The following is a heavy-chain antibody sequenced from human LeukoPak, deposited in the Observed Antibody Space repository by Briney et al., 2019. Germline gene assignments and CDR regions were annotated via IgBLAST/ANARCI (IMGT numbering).Heavy chain of an antibody. J-gene: IGHJ4*02. CDR1: GGSISSSNW. D-gene: IGHD3-22*01. Sequence: SETLSLTCAVSGGSISSSNWWSWVRQPPGKGLEWIGEIYHSGSTNYNPSLKSRVTISVDKSKNQFSLKLSSVTAADTAVNYCASRIPYDSSGLDDYWGQGTLVTVSS. V-gene: IGHV4-4*02. CDR3: ASRIPYDSSGLDDY. CDR2: IYHSGST.